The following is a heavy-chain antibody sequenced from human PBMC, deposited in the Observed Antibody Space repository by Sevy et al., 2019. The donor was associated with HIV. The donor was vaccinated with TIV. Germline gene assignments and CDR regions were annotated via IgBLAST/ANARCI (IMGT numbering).Heavy chain of an antibody. CDR1: DVSISSGTNY. V-gene: IGHV4-39*01. D-gene: IGHD6-19*01. CDR2: IYYSGTT. J-gene: IGHJ3*01. CDR3: ARQRGGWYEYDVSDV. Sequence: SETLSLTCTVSDVSISSGTNYWGWIRQPPGKGLEWIGSIYYSGTTYYNPSLKSRVTMSADTSMNQFSLKLSSVTVADTAVYYCARQRGGWYEYDVSDVWGQGTMVTVSS.